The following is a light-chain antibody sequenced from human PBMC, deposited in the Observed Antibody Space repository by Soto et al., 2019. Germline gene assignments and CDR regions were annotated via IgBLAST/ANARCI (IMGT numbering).Light chain of an antibody. CDR3: EAWVDRRNGPV. CDR1: SSNIGSNT. V-gene: IGLV1-44*01. Sequence: QSVLTQPPSASGTPGQRGTISCSGGSSNIGSNTVNWYQHLPGTAPTLLIYSNNQRPSGVPDRCSDSRSGTSASLAISGLQSEEEAHYCCEAWVDRRNGPVFGRGTKLKVL. CDR2: SNN. J-gene: IGLJ2*01.